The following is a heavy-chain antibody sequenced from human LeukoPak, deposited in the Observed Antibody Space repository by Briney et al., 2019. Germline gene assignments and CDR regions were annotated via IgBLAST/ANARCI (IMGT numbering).Heavy chain of an antibody. J-gene: IGHJ3*02. CDR3: AGGTTNTKGAFDM. CDR2: INPSGSST. V-gene: IGHV1-46*01. Sequence: ATVKVSCKASGYTFTNYYIHWVRQAPGQGLEWMGIINPSGSSTSYAQKFQGRVTMTRDTSTSTVYMELSSLRSEDTAVYYCAGGTTNTKGAFDMWGQGTMVTVSS. D-gene: IGHD2-8*01. CDR1: GYTFTNYY.